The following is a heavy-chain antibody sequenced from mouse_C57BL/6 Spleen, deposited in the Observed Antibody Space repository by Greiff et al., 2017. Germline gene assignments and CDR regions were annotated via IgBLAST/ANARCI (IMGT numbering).Heavy chain of an antibody. V-gene: IGHV5-4*01. CDR3: ARDGGYLDY. Sequence: EVKLMESGGGLVKPGGSLKLSCAASGFTFSSYAMSWVRQTPEKRLEWVATISDGGSYTYYPDNVKGRFTISRDNAKNNLYLQMSHLKSEDTAMYYCARDGGYLDYWGQGTTLTVSS. CDR2: ISDGGSYT. CDR1: GFTFSSYA. J-gene: IGHJ2*01.